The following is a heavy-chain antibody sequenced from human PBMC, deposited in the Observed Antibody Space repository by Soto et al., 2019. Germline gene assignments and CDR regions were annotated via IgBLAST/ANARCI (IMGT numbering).Heavy chain of an antibody. CDR3: ARDGVDVSRTTVRHGALDI. V-gene: IGHV1-69*01. J-gene: IGHJ3*02. D-gene: IGHD4-17*01. Sequence: QVQLVQSGAEVKKPGSSVKVSCKASGGSFSTYGISWVRQAPGQGLEWMGGFIPVFTTANYAQKFQGRVPITADESTYTAYVELSSLRSEDTAVYFCARDGVDVSRTTVRHGALDIWGQGTVLTVSS. CDR1: GGSFSTYG. CDR2: FIPVFTTA.